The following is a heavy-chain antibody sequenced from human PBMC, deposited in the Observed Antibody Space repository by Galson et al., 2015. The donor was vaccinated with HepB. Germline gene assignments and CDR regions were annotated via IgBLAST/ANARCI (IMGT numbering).Heavy chain of an antibody. CDR2: ISGSGGST. CDR3: AKDLRLTPFENYDILTGDAFDI. V-gene: IGHV3-23*01. J-gene: IGHJ3*02. D-gene: IGHD3-9*01. CDR1: GFTFSSYA. Sequence: SLRLSCAASGFTFSSYAMSWVRQAPGKGLEWVSAISGSGGSTYYADSVKGRFTISRDNSKNTLYLQMNSLRAEDTAVYYCAKDLRLTPFENYDILTGDAFDIWGQGTMVTVSS.